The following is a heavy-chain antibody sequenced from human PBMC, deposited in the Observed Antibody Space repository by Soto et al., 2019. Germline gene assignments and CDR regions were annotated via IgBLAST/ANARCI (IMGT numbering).Heavy chain of an antibody. CDR1: GGSISSGGYS. J-gene: IGHJ4*02. CDR3: ASAFGSSGYR. Sequence: QLQLQESGSGLVKPSQTPSLTCAVSGGSISSGGYSWTWIREPAGKGLEWIGYVYHSGSTYCNPSLKSGVTISVDRSKNQFSLKLSSVTAADTAVYYCASAFGSSGYRWGQGTLVTVSS. V-gene: IGHV4-30-2*01. CDR2: VYHSGST. D-gene: IGHD3-22*01.